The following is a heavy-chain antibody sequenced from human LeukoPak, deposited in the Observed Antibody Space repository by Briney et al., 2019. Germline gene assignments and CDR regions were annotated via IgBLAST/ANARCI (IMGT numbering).Heavy chain of an antibody. V-gene: IGHV3-49*04. D-gene: IGHD6-19*01. CDR1: GFTSTNYG. Sequence: GRSLRLSCIDSGFTSTNYGMSWVRRAPGKGLEWVGCIRSKASGATIQYAASVKGRFSIARDDSKNIAYLQMNSLKTEDTAVYYCTRDAYSTGWNSDYWGQGTLVTVSS. CDR2: IRSKASGATI. J-gene: IGHJ4*02. CDR3: TRDAYSTGWNSDY.